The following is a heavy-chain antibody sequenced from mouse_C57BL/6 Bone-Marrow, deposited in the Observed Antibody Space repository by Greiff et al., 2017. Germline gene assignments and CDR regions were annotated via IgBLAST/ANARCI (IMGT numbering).Heavy chain of an antibody. CDR3: ARGAIDYGNLFAY. J-gene: IGHJ3*01. Sequence: VKLVEPGAELMKPGASVKLSCKATGYTFTGYWIEWVKQRPGHGLEWIGKISPGSGSTNYNEKFKGKATFTADTSSNTAYMQLSSLTTEDSAIYDGARGAIDYGNLFAYWGQGTLVTVSA. D-gene: IGHD2-1*01. CDR1: GYTFTGYW. V-gene: IGHV1-9*01. CDR2: ISPGSGST.